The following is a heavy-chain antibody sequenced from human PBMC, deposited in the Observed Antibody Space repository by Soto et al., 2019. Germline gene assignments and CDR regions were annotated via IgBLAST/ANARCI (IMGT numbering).Heavy chain of an antibody. Sequence: ASVKVSCKASGYTFTCCYRQWVRQAPGQGLEWMGIINPSGGSTSYAQKFQGRVTMTRDTSTSTVYMELSSLRPEDTAVYYCASHYYDSSGYAAFDYWGQGTLVTVSS. D-gene: IGHD3-22*01. J-gene: IGHJ4*02. CDR1: GYTFTCCY. CDR3: ASHYYDSSGYAAFDY. CDR2: INPSGGST. V-gene: IGHV1-46*01.